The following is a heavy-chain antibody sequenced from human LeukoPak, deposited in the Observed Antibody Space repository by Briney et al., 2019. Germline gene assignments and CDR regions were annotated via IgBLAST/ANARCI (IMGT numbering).Heavy chain of an antibody. V-gene: IGHV3-11*01. CDR2: ISSSGSTI. D-gene: IGHD3-22*01. Sequence: GGSLRLSCAASGFTFSNYYMSWIRQAPGKGLEWVSYISSSGSTIYYADSVEGRFTISRDNAKNSLYLQMNSLRAEDTAVYYCAREAMIVVVSNDAFDIWGQGTMVTVSS. CDR1: GFTFSNYY. J-gene: IGHJ3*02. CDR3: AREAMIVVVSNDAFDI.